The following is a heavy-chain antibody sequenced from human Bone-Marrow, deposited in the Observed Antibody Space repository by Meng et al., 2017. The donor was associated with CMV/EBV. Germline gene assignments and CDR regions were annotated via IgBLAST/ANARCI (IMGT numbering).Heavy chain of an antibody. Sequence: GESLKISCAASGFTFDDYGMSWVRQAPGKGLEWVSGINWNGGSTGYADSVKGRFTISRDNAKNSLYLQMNSLRAEDTALYHCARDRGYSNRGANWFDPWGQGTLVTSPQ. V-gene: IGHV3-20*01. J-gene: IGHJ5*02. CDR2: INWNGGST. CDR1: GFTFDDYG. D-gene: IGHD4-11*01. CDR3: ARDRGYSNRGANWFDP.